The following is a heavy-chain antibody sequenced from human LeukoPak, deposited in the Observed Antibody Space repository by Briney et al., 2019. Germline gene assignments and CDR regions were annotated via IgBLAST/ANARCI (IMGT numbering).Heavy chain of an antibody. Sequence: PSETLSLTCTVSGGSISSSSYYWGWIRQPPGKGLEWIGSIYYSGSTYYNPSLKSRVTISVDTSKNQFSLKLSSVTAADTAVYYCAREIIREYPSHTEPPEHDYWGQGTLVTVSS. J-gene: IGHJ4*02. D-gene: IGHD1-14*01. CDR1: GGSISSSSYY. CDR2: IYYSGST. CDR3: AREIIREYPSHTEPPEHDY. V-gene: IGHV4-39*02.